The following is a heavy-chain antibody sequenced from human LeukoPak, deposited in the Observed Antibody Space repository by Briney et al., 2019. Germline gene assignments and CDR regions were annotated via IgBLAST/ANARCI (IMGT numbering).Heavy chain of an antibody. CDR1: GYPFTSYY. Sequence: GASVKVSCKASGYPFTSYYINWVRQAPGQGLEWMGWINPNSGGTNYAQKFQGRVTMTRDTSISTAYMELSRLRSDDTAVYYCARDKAPIAVAGLGFDYWGQGTLVTVSS. J-gene: IGHJ4*02. CDR3: ARDKAPIAVAGLGFDY. CDR2: INPNSGGT. V-gene: IGHV1-2*02. D-gene: IGHD6-19*01.